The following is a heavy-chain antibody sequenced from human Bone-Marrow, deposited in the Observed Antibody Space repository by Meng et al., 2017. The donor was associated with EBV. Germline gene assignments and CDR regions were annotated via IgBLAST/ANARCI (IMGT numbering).Heavy chain of an antibody. V-gene: IGHV3-30*18. CDR2: ISYDGSNK. CDR1: GFTFSSYG. D-gene: IGHD4-17*01. Sequence: QVQLVESGXGVVQPGGSVRLACAASGFTFSSYGMHWVRQAPGKGLEWVAVISYDGSNKYYADSVKGRFTISRDNSKNTLYLQMNSLRAEDTAVYYCAKDGGDYGHVSDYWGQGTLVTVSS. J-gene: IGHJ4*02. CDR3: AKDGGDYGHVSDY.